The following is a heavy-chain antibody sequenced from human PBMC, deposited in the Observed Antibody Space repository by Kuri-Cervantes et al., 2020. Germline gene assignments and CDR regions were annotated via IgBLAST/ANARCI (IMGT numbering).Heavy chain of an antibody. Sequence: SETLSLICTVSGDSNSSSSYYLGWIRPPPGKGLEWIGSIYYSGRTNYNPPLTSRVTISVDTYKNQFSLKLSSVDAADTAVDYCAGDVRRGGYYGMDVWGQGTTVTVSS. V-gene: IGHV4-39*07. CDR3: AGDVRRGGYYGMDV. J-gene: IGHJ6*02. CDR2: IYYSGRT. CDR1: GDSNSSSSYY. D-gene: IGHD3-10*02.